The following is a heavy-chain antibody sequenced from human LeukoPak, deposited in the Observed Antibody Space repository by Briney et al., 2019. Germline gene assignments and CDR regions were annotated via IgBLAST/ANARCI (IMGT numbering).Heavy chain of an antibody. CDR2: IYYSGST. J-gene: IGHJ4*02. CDR3: ARSRLGSITMIVVVTTYYFDY. D-gene: IGHD3-22*01. CDR1: GGSISSSSYY. Sequence: SETLSLTCTVSGGSISSSSYYWGWIRQPPGKGLEWIGSIYYSGSTYYNPSLKSRVTISVDTSKNQFSLKLSSVTAADMAVYYCARSRLGSITMIVVVTTYYFDYWGQGTLVTVSS. V-gene: IGHV4-39*01.